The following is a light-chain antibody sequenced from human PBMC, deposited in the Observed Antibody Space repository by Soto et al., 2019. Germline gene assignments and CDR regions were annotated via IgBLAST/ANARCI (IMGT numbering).Light chain of an antibody. CDR3: QQSYSTPPT. Sequence: DIQMTQSPSSLSASVGDRVTITCRASQSISSYLNWYQQKPGKAPKLLIYAASSLQSGVPSRFSGSGSGTDVALTISSLQPEDFATYYCQQSYSTPPTFGQGNKVQI. J-gene: IGKJ1*01. CDR2: AAS. V-gene: IGKV1-39*01. CDR1: QSISSY.